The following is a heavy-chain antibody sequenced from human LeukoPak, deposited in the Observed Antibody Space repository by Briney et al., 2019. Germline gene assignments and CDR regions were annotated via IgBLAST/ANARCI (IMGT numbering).Heavy chain of an antibody. Sequence: PSETLSLTCAVAGGSISSSSYYWGWIRQPPGKGLEWIGSIYYSGITYYNPSLKSRVTISVDTSKNQFSLKLSSVTAADTAVYYCARGGSYYEYWGQGTLVTVSS. CDR3: ARGGSYYEY. J-gene: IGHJ4*02. V-gene: IGHV4-39*07. D-gene: IGHD1-26*01. CDR2: IYYSGIT. CDR1: GGSISSSSYY.